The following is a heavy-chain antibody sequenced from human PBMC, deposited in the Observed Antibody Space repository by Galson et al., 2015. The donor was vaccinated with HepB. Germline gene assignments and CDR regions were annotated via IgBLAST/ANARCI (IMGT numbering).Heavy chain of an antibody. V-gene: IGHV3-21*01. Sequence: SLRLSCAASGFTFSSYSMNWVRQAPGKGLEWVSSISSSSSYIYYADSVKGRFTISRDNAKNSLYLQMNSLRAEDTAVYYCARDARTYYYDSTGQGDAGYWGQGTLVTVSS. CDR3: ARDARTYYYDSTGQGDAGY. CDR1: GFTFSSYS. D-gene: IGHD3-22*01. CDR2: ISSSSSYI. J-gene: IGHJ4*02.